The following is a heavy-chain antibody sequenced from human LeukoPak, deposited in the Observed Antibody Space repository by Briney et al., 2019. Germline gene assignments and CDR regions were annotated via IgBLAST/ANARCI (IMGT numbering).Heavy chain of an antibody. CDR2: IYYSGST. CDR3: ARGYFWSGYLDYFDY. CDR1: GGSISSSSYY. Sequence: PSETLSLTCTVSGGSISSSSYYWGWIRQPPGKGLEWIGSIYYSGSTYYNPSLKSRVNISVDTSKNQFSLKLSSVTAADTAVYYCARGYFWSGYLDYFDYWGQGTLVTVSS. V-gene: IGHV4-39*07. J-gene: IGHJ4*02. D-gene: IGHD3-3*01.